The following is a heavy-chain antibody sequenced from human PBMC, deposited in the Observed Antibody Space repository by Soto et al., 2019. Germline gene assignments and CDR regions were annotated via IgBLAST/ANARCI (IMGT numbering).Heavy chain of an antibody. D-gene: IGHD2-21*01. CDR3: VRDRPHNWFDP. J-gene: IGHJ5*02. Sequence: EVQVVESGGGLVQPGGSLRLSCAASGFTFSSYWMHWVRQVPGKGLVWVSRVDTDGTTTNYADSVKGRFTTSRDNAKXXXXXXXXXXXXEDTAVYYCVRDRPHNWFDPWGPGTLVTVFS. CDR2: VDTDGTTT. V-gene: IGHV3-74*01. CDR1: GFTFSSYW.